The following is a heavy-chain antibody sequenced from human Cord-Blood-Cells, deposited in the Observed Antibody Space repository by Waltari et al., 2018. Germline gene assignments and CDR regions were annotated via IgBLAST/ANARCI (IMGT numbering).Heavy chain of an antibody. CDR2: IYYSGSN. V-gene: IGHV4-59*01. CDR1: GGAISSSY. D-gene: IGHD3-16*01. Sequence: QVQLQESGPGLVKPSETMSLACTVSGGAISSSYWSSNRQPPGKGLAWIGYIYYSGSNNYNPSLKSRVTISVDTSKNQFSLKRSSVTAADTAVYYCARDRGSGGLGTNDAFDIWGQGTMVTVSS. J-gene: IGHJ3*02. CDR3: ARDRGSGGLGTNDAFDI.